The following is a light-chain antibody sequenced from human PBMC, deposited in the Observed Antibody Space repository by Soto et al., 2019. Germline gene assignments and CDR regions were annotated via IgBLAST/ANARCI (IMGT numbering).Light chain of an antibody. J-gene: IGLJ2*01. CDR3: SSYAGSKNFV. CDR2: EVS. V-gene: IGLV2-8*01. CDR1: SSDVGGYNF. Sequence: QSVLTQPPSASGSPGQSVTISCTGTSSDVGGYNFVSWYQQHPGKAPKLLIYEVSKRPSGVPDRFSGSQSGDAAALTVSGLQAEDEADYYCSSYAGSKNFVFGGGTKLTVL.